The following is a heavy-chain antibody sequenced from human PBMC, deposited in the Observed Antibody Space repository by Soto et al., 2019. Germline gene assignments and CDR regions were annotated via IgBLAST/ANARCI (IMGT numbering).Heavy chain of an antibody. CDR2: IYYSGST. D-gene: IGHD3-3*01. CDR3: ARVNDFWTGYYSTNWFDP. Sequence: SETLSLTCTVSGGSISSYYWTWTRQPPGKGLEWIGYIYYSGSTNHNPSLKSRVTISVDTSKNQFSLKLSSVTAADTAVYYCARVNDFWTGYYSTNWFDPWGQGTLVTVSS. CDR1: GGSISSYY. V-gene: IGHV4-59*01. J-gene: IGHJ5*02.